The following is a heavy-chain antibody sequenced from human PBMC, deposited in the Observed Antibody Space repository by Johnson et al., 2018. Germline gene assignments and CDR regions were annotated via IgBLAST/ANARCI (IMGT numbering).Heavy chain of an antibody. J-gene: IGHJ6*03. V-gene: IGHV3-7*01. CDR2: IKQDGSEK. Sequence: EVQLVESGGGLVKPGGSLRLSCAASGFTFSSYWMSWVRQAPGKGLEWVANIKQDGSEKYYVDSVKGRFTISSDNAKNSLYLQMNSLRAEDTGVYYCARGGLRDSSGWYPSYYYYYYMDVWGKGTTVTVSS. CDR1: GFTFSSYW. D-gene: IGHD6-19*01. CDR3: ARGGLRDSSGWYPSYYYYYYMDV.